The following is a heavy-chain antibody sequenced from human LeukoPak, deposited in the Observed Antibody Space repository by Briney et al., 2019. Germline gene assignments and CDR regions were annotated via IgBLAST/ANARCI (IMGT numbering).Heavy chain of an antibody. V-gene: IGHV3-7*04. CDR3: ARGEYYYDGGY. CDR2: INQDGSEK. Sequence: PGGSLRLSCAVSGFTFSSYWMSWVRQAPGKGLEWVANINQDGSEKYLVDSVKGRFTISRDNAKNPLYLQMESLRAEDTAVYYCARGEYYYDGGYWGQGTLVTVSS. CDR1: GFTFSSYW. D-gene: IGHD3-22*01. J-gene: IGHJ4*02.